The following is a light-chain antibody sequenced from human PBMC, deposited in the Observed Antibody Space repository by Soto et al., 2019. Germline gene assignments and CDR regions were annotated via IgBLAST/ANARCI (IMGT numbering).Light chain of an antibody. V-gene: IGLV2-8*01. CDR1: SSDVGGYNY. CDR2: EVS. Sequence: QSALTQPPSASGSPGQSVTISCTGTSSDVGGYNYVYWYQQPPGKAPKLMIYEVSQRPSGVPDRFSGSRSGNTASLTVSGLQAEDEADYYSSSYAGSNTLVFGGGTKLTLL. J-gene: IGLJ2*01. CDR3: SSYAGSNTLV.